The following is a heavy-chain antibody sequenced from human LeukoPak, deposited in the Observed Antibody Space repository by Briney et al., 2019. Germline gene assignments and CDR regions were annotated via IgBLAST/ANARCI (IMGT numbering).Heavy chain of an antibody. J-gene: IGHJ3*02. CDR1: GGSISSYY. Sequence: SETLSLTCTVSGGSISSYYWSWIRQPAGEGLEWIGRIYTSGGTNYNPSLKSRVPFSVDTSKNQFSLKQSSVTAADTAVYYCARFSLGIAVAGTGEAFDIWGQGTMVTVSS. D-gene: IGHD6-19*01. V-gene: IGHV4-4*07. CDR2: IYTSGGT. CDR3: ARFSLGIAVAGTGEAFDI.